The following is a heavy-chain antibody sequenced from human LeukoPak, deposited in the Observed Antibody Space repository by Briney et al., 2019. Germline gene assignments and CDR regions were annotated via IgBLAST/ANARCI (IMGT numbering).Heavy chain of an antibody. CDR1: GGSISSYY. V-gene: IGHV4-59*08. CDR2: IYYSGGT. Sequence: NPSETLSLTCTVSGGSISSYYWSWIRQPPGKGLEWIGYIYYSGGTNYNPSLKSRVTISVDTSKNQFSLKLSSVTAADTAVYYCARSYRWAFDYWGQGTLVTVSS. D-gene: IGHD1-26*01. CDR3: ARSYRWAFDY. J-gene: IGHJ4*02.